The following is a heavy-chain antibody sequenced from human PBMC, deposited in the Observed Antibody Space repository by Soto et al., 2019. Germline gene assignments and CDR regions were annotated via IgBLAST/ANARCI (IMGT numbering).Heavy chain of an antibody. CDR1: GYTFTSYA. V-gene: IGHV1-3*01. J-gene: IGHJ4*02. CDR2: INAGNGNT. Sequence: KVSCKASGYTFTSYAMHWVRQAPGQRLEWMGWINAGNGNTKYSQKFQGRVTITRDTSASTAYMELSSLRSEDTAVYYCARISGIVGASYFDYWGQGTLVTVSS. D-gene: IGHD1-26*01. CDR3: ARISGIVGASYFDY.